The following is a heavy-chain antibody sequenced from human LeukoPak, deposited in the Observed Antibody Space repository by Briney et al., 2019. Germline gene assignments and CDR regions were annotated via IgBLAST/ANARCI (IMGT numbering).Heavy chain of an antibody. CDR2: IRYDGSNK. D-gene: IGHD3-10*01. CDR1: GFNFNNYG. V-gene: IGHV3-30*02. CDR3: ARRLYGSGSYDAFDI. J-gene: IGHJ3*02. Sequence: GGSLRLSCAASGFNFNNYGMHWVRQAPGKGLEWVAFIRYDGSNKYYADSVKGRFTISRDNSKNTLYLQMNSLRAEDTAVYYCARRLYGSGSYDAFDIWGQGTMVTVSS.